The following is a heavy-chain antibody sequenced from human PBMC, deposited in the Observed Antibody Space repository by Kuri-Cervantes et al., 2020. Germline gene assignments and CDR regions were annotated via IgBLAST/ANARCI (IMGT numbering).Heavy chain of an antibody. V-gene: IGHV3-23*01. CDR2: ISGSGGST. D-gene: IGHD2-8*01. J-gene: IGHJ4*02. Sequence: GESLKISCAASGFTFSSYAMSWVRQAPGKGLEWVSAISGSGGSTYYADSVKGRFTISRDNSKNTLYLQMNSLRAEDTAVYYCARFVLGRLDYWGQGTLVTVSS. CDR3: ARFVLGRLDY. CDR1: GFTFSSYA.